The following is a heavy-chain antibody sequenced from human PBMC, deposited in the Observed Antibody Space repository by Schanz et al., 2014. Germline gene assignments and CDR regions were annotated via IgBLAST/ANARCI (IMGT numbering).Heavy chain of an antibody. CDR3: ARGDPVAGLDY. Sequence: EVQLVESGGGLVKPGGSLRLSCAASGFTFSTYYMNWVRQAPGKGLEWVSSISSSSSYISYADSVKGRFTISRDNSKNTVYLQMNSLRGEDTGMYYCARGDPVAGLDYWGQGTLVTVSS. CDR1: GFTFSTYY. V-gene: IGHV3-21*02. J-gene: IGHJ4*02. CDR2: ISSSSSYI.